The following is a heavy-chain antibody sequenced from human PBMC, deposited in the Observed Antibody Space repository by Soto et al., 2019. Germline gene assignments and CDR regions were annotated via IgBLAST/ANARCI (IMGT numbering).Heavy chain of an antibody. CDR2: ISADSRAI. J-gene: IGHJ3*02. CDR1: GFNFQIYS. D-gene: IGHD6-19*01. CDR3: AKDRHWERWLGPHAAFEI. Sequence: DVQLVESGGGLVQPGGSLRLSCAASGFNFQIYSMNWVRQAPGKGLEWLSYISADSRAIYYADSVKGRFTVSRDNGKSALHLQMNSLRDADTAVYYCAKDRHWERWLGPHAAFEIRGQGTMVAVSS. V-gene: IGHV3-48*02.